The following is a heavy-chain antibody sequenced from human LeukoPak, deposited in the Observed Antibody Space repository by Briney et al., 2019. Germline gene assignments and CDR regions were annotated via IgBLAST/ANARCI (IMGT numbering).Heavy chain of an antibody. J-gene: IGHJ3*02. CDR2: ISYDGSNK. CDR1: GFTFSSFA. D-gene: IGHD2-2*01. Sequence: PGRSLRLSCAASGFTFSSFAVHWVRQAPGKGLEWVAVISYDGSNKYYADSVKGRFTISRDNSENTLYLQMNSLRAEDTAVFYCAKDMCSSTSCSRRAFDIWGQGTMVTVSS. V-gene: IGHV3-30-3*01. CDR3: AKDMCSSTSCSRRAFDI.